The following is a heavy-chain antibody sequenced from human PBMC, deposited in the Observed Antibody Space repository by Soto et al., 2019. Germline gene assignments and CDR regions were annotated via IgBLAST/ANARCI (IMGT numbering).Heavy chain of an antibody. CDR1: GDSVSSNSAA. D-gene: IGHD3-3*01. J-gene: IGHJ6*02. V-gene: IGHV6-1*01. Sequence: SQTLSLTCAISGDSVSSNSAAWNWIRQSPSRGLEWLGRTYYRSKWYNDYAVSVKSRITINPDTSKNQFSLQLNSVTPEDTAVYYCARARRRYYDFWSGPPNYYYGMDVWGQGTTVTVSS. CDR2: TYYRSKWYN. CDR3: ARARRRYYDFWSGPPNYYYGMDV.